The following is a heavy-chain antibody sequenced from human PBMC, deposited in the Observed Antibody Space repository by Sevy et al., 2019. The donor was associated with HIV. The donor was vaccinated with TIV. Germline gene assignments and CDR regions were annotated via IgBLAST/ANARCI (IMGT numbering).Heavy chain of an antibody. V-gene: IGHV5-51*01. CDR3: ARRGASGGWYHFDY. CDR1: GYSFTSSW. CDR2: IYTTDSDA. D-gene: IGHD6-19*01. Sequence: GESLKIYCKASGYSFTSSWIGWVRQMPGKGLEWMGIIYTTDSDARYSPSFEGQVTISVDKYISTAYLQWSSLKASDTAMYYCARRGASGGWYHFDYWGQGTLVTVSS. J-gene: IGHJ4*02.